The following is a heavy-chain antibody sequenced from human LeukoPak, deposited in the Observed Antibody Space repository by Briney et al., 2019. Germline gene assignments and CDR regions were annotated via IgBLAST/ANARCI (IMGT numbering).Heavy chain of an antibody. Sequence: GGSLRLSCAASGFTFSSYAMHWVRQAPGKGLEWVAVISYDGSNKYYADSVKGRFTISRDNSKNTLYLQMNSLRAEDTAVYYCARDRVAFLGWLLSYWGQGTLVTVSS. CDR2: ISYDGSNK. D-gene: IGHD3-3*02. CDR3: ARDRVAFLGWLLSY. CDR1: GFTFSSYA. V-gene: IGHV3-30-3*01. J-gene: IGHJ4*02.